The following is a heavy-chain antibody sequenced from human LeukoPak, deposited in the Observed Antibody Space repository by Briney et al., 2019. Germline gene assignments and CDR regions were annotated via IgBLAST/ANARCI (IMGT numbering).Heavy chain of an antibody. V-gene: IGHV3-48*03. CDR3: ARDPEEYYFDY. CDR2: ISSSGSTI. J-gene: IGHJ4*02. D-gene: IGHD3-10*01. Sequence: GGSLRLSCAASGFTFSSYEMNWVRQAPGKGLEWVSYISSSGSTIYYADSVKGRFTISRDNAKNSLYLQMNSLRAEDTALYYCARDPEEYYFDYWGQGTLVTVSS. CDR1: GFTFSSYE.